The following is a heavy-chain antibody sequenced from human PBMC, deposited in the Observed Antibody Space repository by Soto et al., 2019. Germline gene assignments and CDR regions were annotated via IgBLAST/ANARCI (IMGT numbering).Heavy chain of an antibody. D-gene: IGHD3-3*01. CDR1: GGSFSGYY. J-gene: IGHJ5*02. CDR2: INHSGST. Sequence: SETLSLTCTVYGGSFSGYYWSWIRQPPGKGLEWIGEINHSGSTNYNPSLKSRVTISVDTSKNQFSLKLSSVTAADTAVYYCAREGADFWSGSNGWFDPWGQGTLVTVSS. V-gene: IGHV4-34*01. CDR3: AREGADFWSGSNGWFDP.